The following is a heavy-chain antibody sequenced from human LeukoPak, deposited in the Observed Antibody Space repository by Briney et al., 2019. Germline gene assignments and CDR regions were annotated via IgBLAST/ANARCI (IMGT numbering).Heavy chain of an antibody. CDR3: ARVRSIVVVSANTRFDY. CDR2: IIHSGST. D-gene: IGHD2-2*01. Sequence: PSETLSLTCAVYGGSFSGYYWSWIRQPPGKGLEWLGEIIHSGSTNYNPSLKSRVTISVDTSKNQFSLKLSSVTAADTAVYYCARVRSIVVVSANTRFDYWGQGALVTVSS. CDR1: GGSFSGYY. V-gene: IGHV4-34*12. J-gene: IGHJ4*02.